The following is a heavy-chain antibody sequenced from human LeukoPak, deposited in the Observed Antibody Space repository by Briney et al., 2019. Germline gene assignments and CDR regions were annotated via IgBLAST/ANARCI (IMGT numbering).Heavy chain of an antibody. Sequence: SETLSLTCAVYGGSFSGYYWSWIRQPPGKGLEWIGEINHSGSTNYNPSLKSRVTISVDTSKNQFSLKLSSVTAADTAVYYCAKYSSSFMDYWGQGTPVTVSS. J-gene: IGHJ4*02. CDR2: INHSGST. CDR1: GGSFSGYY. CDR3: AKYSSSFMDY. V-gene: IGHV4-34*01. D-gene: IGHD6-6*01.